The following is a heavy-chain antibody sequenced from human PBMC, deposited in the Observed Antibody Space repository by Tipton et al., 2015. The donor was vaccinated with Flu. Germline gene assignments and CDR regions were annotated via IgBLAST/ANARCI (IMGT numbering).Heavy chain of an antibody. CDR2: VYYSGST. CDR3: ARDNLLQSGGIRPYYYYAMDV. V-gene: IGHV4-38-2*02. J-gene: IGHJ6*02. Sequence: TLSLTCAVSGYSISSGYYWGWIRQPPGKGLEWIGNVYYSGSTSYDPSFKSRVTILVDTSKNQFSLKLSSVTAADTAVYYCARDNLLQSGGIRPYYYYAMDVWGQGTTVIVSS. CDR1: GYSISSGYY. D-gene: IGHD3-16*02.